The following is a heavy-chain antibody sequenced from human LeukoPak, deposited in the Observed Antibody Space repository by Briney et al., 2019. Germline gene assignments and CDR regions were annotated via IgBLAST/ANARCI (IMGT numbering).Heavy chain of an antibody. V-gene: IGHV3-23*01. D-gene: IGHD3-3*01. Sequence: GGSLRLSCAASGFTFSSYWMSWVRQAPGKGLEWVSAISGSGGSTYYADSVKGRFTISRDNSKNTLYLQMNSLRAEDTAVYYCAKEHDFWSGYYSSLDYWGQGTLVTVSS. CDR3: AKEHDFWSGYYSSLDY. CDR1: GFTFSSYW. CDR2: ISGSGGST. J-gene: IGHJ4*02.